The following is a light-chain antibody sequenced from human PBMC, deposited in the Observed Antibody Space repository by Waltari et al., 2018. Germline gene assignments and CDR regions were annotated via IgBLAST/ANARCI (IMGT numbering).Light chain of an antibody. Sequence: DIQMTQSPSTLATSVGDRVTITCRASESVSDSLAWYQQKPGEAPKLRIYRASNLESGVPLRFSGMGSGTEFTLTISGLQPEDFASYYCQQYHSYMPATFGQGTKLEIK. J-gene: IGKJ2*01. CDR3: QQYHSYMPAT. CDR1: ESVSDS. V-gene: IGKV1-5*03. CDR2: RAS.